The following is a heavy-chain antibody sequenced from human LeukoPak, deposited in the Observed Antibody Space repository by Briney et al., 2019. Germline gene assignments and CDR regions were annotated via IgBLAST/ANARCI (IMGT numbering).Heavy chain of an antibody. Sequence: SETLSLTCTVSGGSISSGGYYWSWIRQHPGKGLEWIGYIYYSGSTYYNPSLKSRVTISVDTSKNQFSLKLSSVTAADTAVYYCARDQATVTTGWFDPWGQGTLVTVSS. CDR2: IYYSGST. D-gene: IGHD4-17*01. CDR1: GGSISSGGYY. J-gene: IGHJ5*02. V-gene: IGHV4-31*03. CDR3: ARDQATVTTGWFDP.